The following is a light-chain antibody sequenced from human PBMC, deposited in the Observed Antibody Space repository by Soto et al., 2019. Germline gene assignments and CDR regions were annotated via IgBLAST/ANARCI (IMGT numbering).Light chain of an antibody. CDR3: QQYDILPIT. V-gene: IGKV1-33*01. CDR2: DAS. J-gene: IGKJ5*01. Sequence: DIQMTQSPSTLSASVGDRVTITCRASQTISSWLAWYQQKPGKAPNLLIYDASNLEIGVPSRFSGSGSGTHFTFTISSLQTEDIGTYYCQQYDILPITFGRGTRLEI. CDR1: QTISSW.